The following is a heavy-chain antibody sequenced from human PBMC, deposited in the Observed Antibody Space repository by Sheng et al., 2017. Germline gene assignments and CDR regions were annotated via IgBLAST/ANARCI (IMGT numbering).Heavy chain of an antibody. V-gene: IGHV3-30*18. CDR3: AKVGRGTTWGGMDV. D-gene: IGHD3-10*01. Sequence: VQLVESGGGLVQPGGSLRLSCAASGFTFSNYGMLWVRQAPGKGLEWVAVTSYDGSNKYYADSVKGRFTISRDNSKNTLYLQMNSLRADDTAIYYCAKVGRGTTWGGMDVWGPRDHGHRLL. J-gene: IGHJ6*01. CDR1: GFTFSNYG. CDR2: TSYDGSNK.